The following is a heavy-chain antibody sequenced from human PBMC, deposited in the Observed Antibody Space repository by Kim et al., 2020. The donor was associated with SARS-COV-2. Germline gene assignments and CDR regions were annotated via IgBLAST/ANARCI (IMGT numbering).Heavy chain of an antibody. D-gene: IGHD2-21*01. Sequence: GESLKISCKGSGYSFTSYWIGWVRQMPGKGLEWMGIIYPGDSDTRYSPSFQGQVTISADKSISTAYLQWSSLKASDTAMYYCARHNCGGDCLYARYNWFDPGGQGTLVTVSS. CDR3: ARHNCGGDCLYARYNWFDP. J-gene: IGHJ5*02. V-gene: IGHV5-51*01. CDR2: IYPGDSDT. CDR1: GYSFTSYW.